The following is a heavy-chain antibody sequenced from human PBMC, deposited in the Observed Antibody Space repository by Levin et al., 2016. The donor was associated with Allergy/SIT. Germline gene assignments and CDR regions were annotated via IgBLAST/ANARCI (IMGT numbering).Heavy chain of an antibody. CDR3: ANTMGIVGATPYYYGMDV. D-gene: IGHD1-26*01. V-gene: IGHV1-46*01. Sequence: ASVKVSCKASGYTFTSYYMHWVRQAPGQGLEWMGIINPSGGSTSYAQKFQGRVTMTRDTSTSTVYMELSSLRSEDTAVYYCANTMGIVGATPYYYGMDVWGQGTTVTVSS. CDR2: INPSGGST. CDR1: GYTFTSYY. J-gene: IGHJ6*02.